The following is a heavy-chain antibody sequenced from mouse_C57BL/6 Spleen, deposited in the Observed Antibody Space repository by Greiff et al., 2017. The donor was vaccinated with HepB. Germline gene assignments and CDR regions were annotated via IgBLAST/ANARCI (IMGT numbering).Heavy chain of an antibody. D-gene: IGHD1-2*01. CDR1: GYTFTSYW. Sequence: QVQLQQPGAELVKPGASVKLSCKASGYTFTSYWMHWVKQRHGQGLEWIGMIHPNSGSTNYNEKFKRKATLNVDKSSSTAYMQLSSLTSEDSAVYYCARGTTAYWYFDVWGTGTTVTVSS. CDR2: IHPNSGST. J-gene: IGHJ1*03. CDR3: ARGTTAYWYFDV. V-gene: IGHV1-64*01.